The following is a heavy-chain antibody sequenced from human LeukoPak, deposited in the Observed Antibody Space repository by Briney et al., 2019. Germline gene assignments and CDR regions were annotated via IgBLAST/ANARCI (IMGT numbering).Heavy chain of an antibody. CDR2: INHSGST. CDR1: GGSFSGYY. CDR3: ARAPTVEWLSTYIDV. V-gene: IGHV4-34*01. J-gene: IGHJ6*03. Sequence: NPSETLSLTCAVYGGSFSGYYWSWIRQPPGKGLEWIGEINHSGSTNYNPSLKSRVTISVDTSKNQVSLTLSSVTAADTAVYYCARAPTVEWLSTYIDVWGRGTTVTVSS. D-gene: IGHD3-3*01.